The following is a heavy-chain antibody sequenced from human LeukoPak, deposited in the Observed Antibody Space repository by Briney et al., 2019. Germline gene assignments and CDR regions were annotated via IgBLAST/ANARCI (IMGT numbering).Heavy chain of an antibody. J-gene: IGHJ5*02. CDR2: MNPNSGNT. CDR3: ARGLIETQGLVIKSVLLWFGELSP. D-gene: IGHD3-10*01. CDR1: GYTFTSYD. Sequence: ASVKVSCKASGYTFTSYDTNWVRQATGQGLEWMGWMNPNSGNTGYAQKFQGRVTMTRNTSISTAYMELSSLRSEDTAVYYCARGLIETQGLVIKSVLLWFGELSPWGQGTLVTVSS. V-gene: IGHV1-8*01.